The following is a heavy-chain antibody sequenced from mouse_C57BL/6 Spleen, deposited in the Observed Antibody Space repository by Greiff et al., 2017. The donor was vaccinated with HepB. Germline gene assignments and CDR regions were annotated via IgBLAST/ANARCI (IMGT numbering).Heavy chain of an antibody. V-gene: IGHV1-69*01. CDR2: IDPSDSYT. D-gene: IGHD2-4*01. CDR1: GYTFTSYW. Sequence: VQLQQSGAELVMPGASVKLSCKASGYTFTSYWMHWVKQRPGQGLEWIGEIDPSDSYTNYNQKFKGKSTLTVDKSSSTAYMQLSSMTSEDSAVYYCASGGGTMIATGGGPWCAYWGQGTLVTVAA. CDR3: ASGGGTMIATGGGPWCAY. J-gene: IGHJ3*01.